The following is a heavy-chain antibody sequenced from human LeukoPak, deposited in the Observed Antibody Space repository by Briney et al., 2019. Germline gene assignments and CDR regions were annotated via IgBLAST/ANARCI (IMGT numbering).Heavy chain of an antibody. Sequence: PGGSLRFSCAASGFTFDDYAMHWVRQAPGKGLEWVSGISWNSGSIGYADSVKGRFTISRDNAKNSLYLQMNSLRAEDTALYYCAKDLRDMVRASYYYGMDVWGQGTTVTVSS. J-gene: IGHJ6*02. CDR2: ISWNSGSI. V-gene: IGHV3-9*01. CDR3: AKDLRDMVRASYYYGMDV. D-gene: IGHD3-10*01. CDR1: GFTFDDYA.